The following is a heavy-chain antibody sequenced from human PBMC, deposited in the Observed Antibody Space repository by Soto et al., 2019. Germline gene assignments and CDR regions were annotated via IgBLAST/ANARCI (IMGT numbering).Heavy chain of an antibody. CDR2: TYHNGNT. J-gene: IGHJ6*02. D-gene: IGHD3-16*01. Sequence: PSETLSLTCAVSGDSISTSNWWTWVRQSPGKGLEWIGETYHNGNTNYNPSMKSRVTISVDKSKNQFSLHLASVTAADTAVYYCARYPVWDYYYGLDVWGQGTTVT. CDR1: GDSISTSNW. V-gene: IGHV4-4*02. CDR3: ARYPVWDYYYGLDV.